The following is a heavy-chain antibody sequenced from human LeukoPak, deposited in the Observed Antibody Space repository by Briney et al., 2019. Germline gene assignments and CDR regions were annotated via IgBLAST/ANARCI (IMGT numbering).Heavy chain of an antibody. J-gene: IGHJ5*02. Sequence: SETLSLTCTVSGGSISSGGYYWSWIRQHPGKGLEWIGYIYYSGSTYYNPSLKSRVTIPVDTSKNQFSLKLSSVTAADTAVYYCARDKTSDNWFDPWGQGTLVTVSS. CDR1: GGSISSGGYY. CDR2: IYYSGST. V-gene: IGHV4-31*03. CDR3: ARDKTSDNWFDP.